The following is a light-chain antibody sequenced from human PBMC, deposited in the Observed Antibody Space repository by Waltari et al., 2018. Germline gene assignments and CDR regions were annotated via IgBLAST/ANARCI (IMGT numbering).Light chain of an antibody. Sequence: DIVMTQSPDSLAVSPGERATIHCKSSQSVLYSSNNKNYLAWYQQKPGQPPKLLIYWASTRESGVPDRFSGSGSGTDFTLTISSLQAADVAVYYCQQYYSTPLTFGGGTKVEIK. CDR3: QQYYSTPLT. V-gene: IGKV4-1*01. J-gene: IGKJ4*01. CDR1: QSVLYSSNNKNY. CDR2: WAS.